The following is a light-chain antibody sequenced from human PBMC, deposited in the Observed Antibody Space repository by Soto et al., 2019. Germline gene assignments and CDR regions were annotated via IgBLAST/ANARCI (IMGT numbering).Light chain of an antibody. CDR2: GAS. V-gene: IGKV3-20*01. J-gene: IGKJ5*01. Sequence: EIVLTQSPGTLSLSPGERATLSCRASQSVSSSYLAWYQQKPGQAPRLLIYGASSRATGIPDRFSGSGSGTDFTLTISRLEPEDFAVYHCLQHGNSPLTFGQGTRLEIK. CDR3: LQHGNSPLT. CDR1: QSVSSSY.